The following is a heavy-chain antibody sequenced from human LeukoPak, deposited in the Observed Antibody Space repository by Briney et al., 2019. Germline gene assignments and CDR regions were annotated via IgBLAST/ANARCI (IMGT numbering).Heavy chain of an antibody. CDR1: GFTFSNYA. CDR2: ISGSGDST. D-gene: IGHD3-10*01. V-gene: IGHV3-23*01. Sequence: PGGSLRLSCAASGFTFSNYAMRWVRQAPGEGLEWVSGISGSGDSTYYADSVKGRFTISRDNSKNTLYLQMNSLRAEDTAVYYCAKRKHRFGELSTLIDYWGQGTLVTVSS. J-gene: IGHJ4*02. CDR3: AKRKHRFGELSTLIDY.